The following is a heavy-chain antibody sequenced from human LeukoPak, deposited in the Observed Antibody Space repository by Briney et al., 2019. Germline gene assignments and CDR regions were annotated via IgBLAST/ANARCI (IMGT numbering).Heavy chain of an antibody. D-gene: IGHD6-6*01. CDR1: GYSFTSYW. Sequence: GESLKISCKGSGYSFTSYWIGWVRQMPGKGLEWMGIIYPGDSDTRYSPSFQGQVTISADKSINTAYLQWSSLKASDTAMYYCARPPSIAACTFGYWGQGIMVTVSS. V-gene: IGHV5-51*01. J-gene: IGHJ4*02. CDR2: IYPGDSDT. CDR3: ARPPSIAACTFGY.